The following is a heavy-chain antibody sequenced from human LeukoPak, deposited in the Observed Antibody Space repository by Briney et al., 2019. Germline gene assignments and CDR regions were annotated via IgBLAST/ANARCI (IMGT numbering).Heavy chain of an antibody. CDR2: ISSNGGST. J-gene: IGHJ6*03. Sequence: GGSLRLSCAASGFTFSSYAMHWVRQAPGKGLEYVSAISSNGGSTYYANSVKGRFTISRDNSKNTLYLQMGSLRAEDMAVYYCARDNPPPYYDFWSGYYTGGYYYMDVWGKGTTVTVSS. V-gene: IGHV3-64*01. CDR3: ARDNPPPYYDFWSGYYTGGYYYMDV. D-gene: IGHD3-3*01. CDR1: GFTFSSYA.